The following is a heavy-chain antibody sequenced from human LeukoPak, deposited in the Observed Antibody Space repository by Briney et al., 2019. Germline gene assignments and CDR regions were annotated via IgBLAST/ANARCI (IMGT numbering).Heavy chain of an antibody. D-gene: IGHD1-14*01. V-gene: IGHV1-18*01. J-gene: IGHJ6*03. CDR2: ISAYNGNT. CDR1: GYTFTNYG. CDR3: ARIPEIDYYYYMDV. Sequence: GASVKVSCKASGYTFTNYGIHWVRQAPGQGLEWMGWISAYNGNTNSAQKLQGRVTMTTDTSTSTAYMELRSLRSDDTAVYYCARIPEIDYYYYMDVWGKGTTVTISS.